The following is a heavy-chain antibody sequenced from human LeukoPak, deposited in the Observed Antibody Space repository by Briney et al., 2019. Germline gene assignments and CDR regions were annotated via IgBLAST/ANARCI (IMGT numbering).Heavy chain of an antibody. CDR3: ARGSYYYGSGSYPDY. V-gene: IGHV1-2*02. Sequence: ASVKVSCKASGYTFTGYYMHWVRQAPGQGLEWMGWINPNSGGTNYAQKFQGRVTMTRDTSISTAYMELSRLRSDDTAVYYCARGSYYYGSGSYPDYCGQGTLVTVSS. D-gene: IGHD3-10*01. J-gene: IGHJ4*02. CDR1: GYTFTGYY. CDR2: INPNSGGT.